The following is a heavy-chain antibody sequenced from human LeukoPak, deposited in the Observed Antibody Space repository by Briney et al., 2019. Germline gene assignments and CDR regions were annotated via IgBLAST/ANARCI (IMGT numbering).Heavy chain of an antibody. CDR3: ARSGYSYASIDY. CDR1: GYTFTGYY. J-gene: IGHJ4*02. D-gene: IGHD5-18*01. CDR2: ISPNSGGT. Sequence: ASVKVSCKASGYTFTGYYMHWVRQAPGQGLEWMGRISPNSGGTNYAQKFQGRVTMTRDTSISTAYMELSRLRSDDTAVYYCARSGYSYASIDYWGQGTLVTVSS. V-gene: IGHV1-2*06.